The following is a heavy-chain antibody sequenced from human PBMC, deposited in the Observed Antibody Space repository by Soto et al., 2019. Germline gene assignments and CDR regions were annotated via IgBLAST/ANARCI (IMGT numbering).Heavy chain of an antibody. V-gene: IGHV3-30*03. CDR1: GFNFSSYV. CDR2: ISYDGSKK. D-gene: IGHD3-16*02. J-gene: IGHJ4*02. Sequence: QVQPVESGGGVVQPGRSLRLSCAASGFNFSSYVMHWVRQPPGKGLEWVAIISYDGSKKQYADSVKGRFTISRDNSKNTLYLQMNSLRDEDTAVYHCVASELSFDYWGQGTLVTVSS. CDR3: VASELSFDY.